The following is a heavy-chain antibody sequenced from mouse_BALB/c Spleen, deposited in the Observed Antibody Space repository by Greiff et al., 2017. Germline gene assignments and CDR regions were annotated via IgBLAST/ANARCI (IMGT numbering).Heavy chain of an antibody. CDR2: IYPGSGNT. V-gene: IGHV1-77*01. CDR3: DNDYDYDGGYAY. D-gene: IGHD2-4*01. Sequence: VLLVESGAELVRPGASVKLSCKASGYTFTDYYINWVKQRTGQGLEWIGEIYPGSGNTYYNEKFKGKATLTADKSSSTAYMQLSSLTSEDSAVYLGDNDYDYDGGYAYWGQGTLVTVSA. J-gene: IGHJ3*01. CDR1: GYTFTDYY.